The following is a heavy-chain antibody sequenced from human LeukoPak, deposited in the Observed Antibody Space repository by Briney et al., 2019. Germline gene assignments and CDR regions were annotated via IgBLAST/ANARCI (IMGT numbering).Heavy chain of an antibody. J-gene: IGHJ4*02. Sequence: SETLSLTCTVSGGSTSSYYWSWIRQPPGKGLEWIGYIYYSGSTNYNPSLKRRVTISVDTSKNQFSLKLSSVTAADTAVYYCARRHSSSWYFDYWGQGTLVTVSS. CDR1: GGSTSSYY. D-gene: IGHD6-13*01. V-gene: IGHV4-59*08. CDR3: ARRHSSSWYFDY. CDR2: IYYSGST.